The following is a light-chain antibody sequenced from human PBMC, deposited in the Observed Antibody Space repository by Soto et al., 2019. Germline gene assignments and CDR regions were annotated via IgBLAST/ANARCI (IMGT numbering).Light chain of an antibody. Sequence: DIVMTQSPDSLAVSLGERASINCKSSQSLLSSSDNKNHLTWFQHKPGQPPKILIYWASTRESGVPDRFRGSGSETAFTLTISSLQAEDVAVYYCQQYYNSPLTFGQGTKVEIK. V-gene: IGKV4-1*01. CDR1: QSLLSSSDNKNH. CDR3: QQYYNSPLT. CDR2: WAS. J-gene: IGKJ1*01.